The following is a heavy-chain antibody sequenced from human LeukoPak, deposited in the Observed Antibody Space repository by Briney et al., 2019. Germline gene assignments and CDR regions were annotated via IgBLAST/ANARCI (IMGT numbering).Heavy chain of an antibody. CDR2: INWNGGST. D-gene: IGHD2-21*02. CDR1: GFTFDDYG. V-gene: IGHV3-20*04. Sequence: GGSLRLSCAASGFTFDDYGMSWVRQAPGKGLEWVSGINWNGGSTGYADSVKGRFTISRDNAKSSLYLQMNSLRAEDTAVYYCARYCGGDCYYAFDIWGQGTMVTVSS. J-gene: IGHJ3*02. CDR3: ARYCGGDCYYAFDI.